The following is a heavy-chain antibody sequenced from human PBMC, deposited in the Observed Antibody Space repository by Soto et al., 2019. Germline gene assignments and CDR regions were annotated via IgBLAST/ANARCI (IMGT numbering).Heavy chain of an antibody. CDR3: ARVYDSSGYYLGPDKNWFDP. V-gene: IGHV1-46*01. Sequence: ASVKVSCKASGYTFTSYYMHWVRQAPGQGLEWMGIINPSGGSTSYAQKFQGRVTMTRDTSTSTVYMELSSLRSEDTAVYYCARVYDSSGYYLGPDKNWFDPWGQGTLVTVSS. J-gene: IGHJ5*02. CDR1: GYTFTSYY. D-gene: IGHD3-22*01. CDR2: INPSGGST.